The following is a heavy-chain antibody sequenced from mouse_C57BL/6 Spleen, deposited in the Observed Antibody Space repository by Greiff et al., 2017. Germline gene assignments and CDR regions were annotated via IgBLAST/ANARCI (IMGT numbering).Heavy chain of an antibody. V-gene: IGHV14-2*01. J-gene: IGHJ4*01. CDR3: ARDYYYGSSLYAMDY. CDR2: IDPEDGET. D-gene: IGHD1-1*01. CDR1: GFNIKDYY. Sequence: LVESGAELVKPGASVKLSCTASGFNIKDYYMHWVKQRTEQGLEWIGRIDPEDGETKYAPKFQCKATITADTSSNTAYLQLSSLTSEDTAVYYCARDYYYGSSLYAMDYWGQGTSVTVSS.